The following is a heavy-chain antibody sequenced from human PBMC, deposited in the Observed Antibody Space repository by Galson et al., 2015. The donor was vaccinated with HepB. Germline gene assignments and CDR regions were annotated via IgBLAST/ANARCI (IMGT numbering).Heavy chain of an antibody. Sequence: SLRLSCAASGFTFSAYTMHWVRQAPGKGLEYVSGFTPTGDTTYYADSVKGRFTISRDNSKSTLYLQMRSLRAEDMALYYRVTPGGPAPGANYFDYWGPGTLVTVSS. CDR2: FTPTGDTT. D-gene: IGHD4/OR15-4a*01. J-gene: IGHJ4*02. V-gene: IGHV3-64D*06. CDR3: VTPGGPAPGANYFDY. CDR1: GFTFSAYT.